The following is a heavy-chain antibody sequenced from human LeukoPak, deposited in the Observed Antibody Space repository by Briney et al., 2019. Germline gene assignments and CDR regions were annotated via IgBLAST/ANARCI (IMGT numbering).Heavy chain of an antibody. Sequence: SETLSLTCTVSGYSISSGYFWGWIRQPPGKGLEWIASIYHSGSTNYNPSLKSRVTIPVDTSKNQFSLKLSSVTAADTAVYYCARRLRYYYYMDVWGKGTTVTVSS. CDR3: ARRLRYYYYMDV. CDR1: GYSISSGYF. D-gene: IGHD6-25*01. V-gene: IGHV4-38-2*02. CDR2: IYHSGST. J-gene: IGHJ6*03.